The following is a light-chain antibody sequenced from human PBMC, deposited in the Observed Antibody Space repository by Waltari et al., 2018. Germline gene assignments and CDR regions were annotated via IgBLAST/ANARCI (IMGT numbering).Light chain of an antibody. CDR3: QQYGTSPPYT. CDR2: GAS. CDR1: QYVSSSS. V-gene: IGKV3-20*01. J-gene: IGKJ2*01. Sequence: EIVLTQSPGTLSLSPGERATLSCRASQYVSSSSLAWYQQKPGQAPRLLIYGASSMATGIPDRFSGSGSGTDFTLTISRLEPEDFVVYYCQQYGTSPPYTFGQGTKLEI.